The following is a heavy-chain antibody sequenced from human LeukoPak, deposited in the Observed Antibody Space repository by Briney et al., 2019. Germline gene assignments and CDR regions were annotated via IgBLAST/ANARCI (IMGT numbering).Heavy chain of an antibody. CDR2: IGGGGGSK. Sequence: GGSLRLSCAVSGFTFSSYGMSWVRQARGEGLEWVSVIGGGGGSKYYADYVKGRFTISRDNSKNTLYLQMNSLRAEDTAVYYCAKGTSSSTPGVFDYWGQGTLVTVSS. J-gene: IGHJ4*02. CDR1: GFTFSSYG. V-gene: IGHV3-23*01. D-gene: IGHD6-13*01. CDR3: AKGTSSSTPGVFDY.